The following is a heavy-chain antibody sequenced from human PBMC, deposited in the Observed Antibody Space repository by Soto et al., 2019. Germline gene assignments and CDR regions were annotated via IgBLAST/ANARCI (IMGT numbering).Heavy chain of an antibody. V-gene: IGHV4-4*07. CDR3: ARDIGSYAYGEGY. CDR1: GGSINSYW. J-gene: IGHJ4*02. Sequence: SETLSLTCSVSGGSINSYWWSWIRQPAGKGLEWIGRVYSTGTTDYNPSLNSRATMSVETSKNQFSLKLTSVTAADTAVYYCARDIGSYAYGEGYWGQGIQVTVSS. CDR2: VYSTGTT. D-gene: IGHD3-10*01.